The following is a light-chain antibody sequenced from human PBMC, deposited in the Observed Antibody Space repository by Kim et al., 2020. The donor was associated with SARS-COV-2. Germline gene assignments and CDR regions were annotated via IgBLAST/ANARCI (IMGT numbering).Light chain of an antibody. Sequence: EVVLTQSPGTLSLSPGERATLSCRASQSVSSGYLNWYQQKPGQPPRLLIYGVSTRATGIPDRFSGSGSGTDFTLTISRLEPEDFAVYYCQQYGRAPYTFGQGTKLDIK. CDR1: QSVSSGY. V-gene: IGKV3-20*01. CDR3: QQYGRAPYT. CDR2: GVS. J-gene: IGKJ2*01.